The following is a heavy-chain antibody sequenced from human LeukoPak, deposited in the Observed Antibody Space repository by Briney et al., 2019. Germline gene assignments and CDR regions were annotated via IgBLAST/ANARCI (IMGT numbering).Heavy chain of an antibody. J-gene: IGHJ4*02. CDR2: INSDGSTT. CDR3: ARDRSTVTTWVDY. Sequence: GGSLRLSCVASGFTFSSYWMHWVRQAPGEGLVWVSRINSDGSTTTYADSVKGRFTISRDNSKNTLYLQMNSLRAEDTAVYYCARDRSTVTTWVDYWGQGTLVTVSS. V-gene: IGHV3-74*01. D-gene: IGHD4-17*01. CDR1: GFTFSSYW.